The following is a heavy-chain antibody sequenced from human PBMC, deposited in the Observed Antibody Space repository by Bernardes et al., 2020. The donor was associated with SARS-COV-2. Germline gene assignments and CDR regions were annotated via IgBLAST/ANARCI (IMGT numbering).Heavy chain of an antibody. Sequence: ETLSLICAVYSGSFSGYYWSWIRQTPGKGLEWIGEINDSGSTKYNPALKSRFTISVDPSKNQFSLKLNSVTAADTAVYYCARGSAAVVSHFMLLFANWYFDLWGRGTLVTVSS. CDR1: SGSFSGYY. D-gene: IGHD2-15*01. J-gene: IGHJ2*01. V-gene: IGHV4-34*01. CDR3: ARGSAAVVSHFMLLFANWYFDL. CDR2: INDSGST.